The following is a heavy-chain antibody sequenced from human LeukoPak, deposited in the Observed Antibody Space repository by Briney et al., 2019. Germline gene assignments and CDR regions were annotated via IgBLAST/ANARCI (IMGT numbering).Heavy chain of an antibody. J-gene: IGHJ3*02. CDR1: GGSITSSHW. CDR2: IYHSGST. CDR3: ARGISPGSGWFFDI. V-gene: IGHV4-4*02. D-gene: IGHD6-19*01. Sequence: NASETLSLTCAGSGGSITSSHWWHWVRQPPGKGLEWIGEIYHSGSTNYNPSLESRVAISVDKSKNQFSLKLNSVTAADTAVYYCARGISPGSGWFFDIWGQGTLVTVSS.